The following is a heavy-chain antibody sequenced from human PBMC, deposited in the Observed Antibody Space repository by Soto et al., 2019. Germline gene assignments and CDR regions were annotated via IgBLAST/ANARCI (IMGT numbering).Heavy chain of an antibody. J-gene: IGHJ4*02. D-gene: IGHD6-19*01. V-gene: IGHV6-1*01. CDR3: ARELLYHVSSDSDLDY. CDR1: GDSVSGNSAA. CDR2: TYYRSRWYN. Sequence: SQTLSLTCAISGDSVSGNSAAWNWIRQSPSRGLEWLGRTYYRSRWYNDYAVSVKSRITVTPDTSKNPFSLHLNSVTPEDTAVYYCARELLYHVSSDSDLDYWGQGALVTVSS.